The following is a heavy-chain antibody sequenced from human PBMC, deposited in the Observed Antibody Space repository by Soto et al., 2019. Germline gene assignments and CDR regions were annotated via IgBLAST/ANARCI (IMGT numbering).Heavy chain of an antibody. V-gene: IGHV5-51*01. J-gene: IGHJ5*02. Sequence: GESLKISCKGSGYSFTSYWIGWVRQMPGKGLEWMGIIYPGDSDTRYSPSFQGQVTISADKSISTAYLQWSSLKASDTAMYYCARAMAPSYYYDSSGYNWFDPWGQGTLVTVSS. D-gene: IGHD3-22*01. CDR2: IYPGDSDT. CDR1: GYSFTSYW. CDR3: ARAMAPSYYYDSSGYNWFDP.